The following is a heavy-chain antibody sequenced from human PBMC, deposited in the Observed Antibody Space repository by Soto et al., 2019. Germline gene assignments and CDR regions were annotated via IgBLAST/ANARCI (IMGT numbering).Heavy chain of an antibody. D-gene: IGHD3-9*01. CDR1: GVSVSSSSYY. Sequence: SETLSLTCTVSGVSVSSSSYYWGWVRQPPGKGLEWIGGVYYSGSTYYNPSLESRVTISVDKTKNQLSLKLMSLSAADTAVFYCGRLEGLATISYYFDYWGQGALVTVSS. V-gene: IGHV4-39*01. CDR3: GRLEGLATISYYFDY. CDR2: VYYSGST. J-gene: IGHJ4*02.